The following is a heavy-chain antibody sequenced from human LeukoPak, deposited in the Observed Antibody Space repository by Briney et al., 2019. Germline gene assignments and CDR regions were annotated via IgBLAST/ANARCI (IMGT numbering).Heavy chain of an antibody. J-gene: IGHJ4*02. CDR3: AMALDY. Sequence: GGSLRLSCVASGFTFSNYLMKWVGQAPGKGLEWVSGISHSGSSIYYADSVKGRFAISRDNSKNTLYLQMDRLRVEDTAVYYCAMALDYWGQGTLVTVSS. CDR2: ISHSGSSI. CDR1: GFTFSNYL. V-gene: IGHV3-23*01.